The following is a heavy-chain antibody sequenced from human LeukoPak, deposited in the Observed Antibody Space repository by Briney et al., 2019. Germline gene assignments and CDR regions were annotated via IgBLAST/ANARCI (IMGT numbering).Heavy chain of an antibody. CDR3: ARDRTTVTMGYYGTDV. D-gene: IGHD4-17*01. CDR1: GYTLTADY. J-gene: IGHJ6*02. V-gene: IGHV1-2*02. Sequence: ASVKVSCKASGYTLTADYMHWVRQAPGQGLEWMGWINPNTGVTNYAQKFQGRVTLTRDTSIITAYMELTRLRSDDTAMYYCARDRTTVTMGYYGTDVWGQGTTLTVSS. CDR2: INPNTGVT.